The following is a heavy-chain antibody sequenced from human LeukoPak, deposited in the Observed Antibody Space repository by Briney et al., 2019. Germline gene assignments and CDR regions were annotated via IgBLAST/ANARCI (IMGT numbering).Heavy chain of an antibody. CDR3: ARGPLIAAAGTFWLGY. CDR2: INPNSGGT. J-gene: IGHJ4*02. V-gene: IGHV1-2*06. D-gene: IGHD6-13*01. Sequence: GASVKVSCKASGYTFTGYYMHWVRQAPGQGLEWMGRINPNSGGTNYAQKFQGRVTMPRDTSISTAYMELSRLRSDDTAVYYCARGPLIAAAGTFWLGYWGQGTLVTVSS. CDR1: GYTFTGYY.